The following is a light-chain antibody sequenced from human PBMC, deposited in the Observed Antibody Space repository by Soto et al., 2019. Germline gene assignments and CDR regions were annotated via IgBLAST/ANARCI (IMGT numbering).Light chain of an antibody. CDR3: GSWDSSLSAYV. CDR2: DDN. V-gene: IGLV1-51*01. CDR1: SSNIGGNS. J-gene: IGLJ1*01. Sequence: QSVLTQPPSVSAAPGQKVTISCSGSSSNIGGNSVSWYQQPPGTAPKLLIYDDNKRPSGIPDRFSGSKSGTSATLGITGFQTGDEADYYCGSWDSSLSAYVFGTRTKGTV.